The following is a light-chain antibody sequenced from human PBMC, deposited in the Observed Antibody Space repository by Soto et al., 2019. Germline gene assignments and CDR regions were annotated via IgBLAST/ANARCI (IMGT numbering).Light chain of an antibody. CDR1: QGINRF. V-gene: IGKV1-9*01. J-gene: IGKJ1*01. CDR3: QQYNSYPWT. CDR2: AAS. Sequence: DIQLTQSPSFLSASVGDRVTITCRASQGINRFLAWYQQKPGKAPKLLIYAASTLQSGVPSRFSGSGSGTEFTLTISSLQPDDFATYYCQQYNSYPWTFSQGTKVDVK.